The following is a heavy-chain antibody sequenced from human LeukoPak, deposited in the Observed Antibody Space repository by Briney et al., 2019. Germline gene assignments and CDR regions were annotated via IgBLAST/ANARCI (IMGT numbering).Heavy chain of an antibody. D-gene: IGHD2/OR15-2a*01. V-gene: IGHV3-74*01. CDR3: ARDISRTMDV. J-gene: IGHJ6*02. Sequence: PGGSLRLSCVASGFTFSSRWMHWVRQAPGKGLVWVSIINTDGSTTRYADFVEGRFTISRDNATLYLEMNSLRVEDTAVYSCARDISRTMDVWGQGTTVTV. CDR2: INTDGSTT. CDR1: GFTFSSRW.